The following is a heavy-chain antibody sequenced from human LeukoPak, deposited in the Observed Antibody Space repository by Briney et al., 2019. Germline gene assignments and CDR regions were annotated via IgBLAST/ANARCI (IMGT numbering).Heavy chain of an antibody. CDR1: GFTFNRYW. CDR2: IKQDGSEK. Sequence: GGSLRLSCAASGFTFNRYWMSWVRQAPGKGLEWVANIKQDGSEKYYVDSVKGRFTISRDNAKNSLYLQMNSLRAEDAAVYYCARSVGYSSSRGDYWGQGTLVTVSS. J-gene: IGHJ4*02. V-gene: IGHV3-7*01. CDR3: ARSVGYSSSRGDY. D-gene: IGHD6-13*01.